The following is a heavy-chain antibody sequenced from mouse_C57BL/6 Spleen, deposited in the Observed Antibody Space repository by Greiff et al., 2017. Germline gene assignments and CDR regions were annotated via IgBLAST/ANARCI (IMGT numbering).Heavy chain of an antibody. CDR3: ATGYDSDQAWFAY. J-gene: IGHJ3*01. Sequence: QVQLQQPGAELVKPGASVKVSCKASGYTFTSDWMYWVKQRPGQGLEWSGRIHPSDSDTNYNQKFKGKATLTVDKSSSTAYMQLSSLTSEDSAVYYCATGYDSDQAWFAYWGQGTLVTVSA. CDR1: GYTFTSDW. V-gene: IGHV1-74*01. D-gene: IGHD2-4*01. CDR2: IHPSDSDT.